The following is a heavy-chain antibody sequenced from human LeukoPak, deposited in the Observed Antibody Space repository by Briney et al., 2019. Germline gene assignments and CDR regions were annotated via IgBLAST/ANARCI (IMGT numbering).Heavy chain of an antibody. D-gene: IGHD2-15*01. V-gene: IGHV4-59*01. Sequence: SETLSLTCTVSGGSISSYYWSWIRQPPGRGLEWIGYIYYSGSTNYNPSLKSRVTISVDTSKNQFSRKLSSVTAADTAVYYCATGGSAYAFDIWGQGTMVTVSS. J-gene: IGHJ3*02. CDR1: GGSISSYY. CDR2: IYYSGST. CDR3: ATGGSAYAFDI.